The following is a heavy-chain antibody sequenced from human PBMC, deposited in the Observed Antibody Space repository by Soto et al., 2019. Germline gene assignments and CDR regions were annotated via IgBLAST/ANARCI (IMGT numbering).Heavy chain of an antibody. Sequence: ASVKVSCKASGYTLTSYYMHWVRQAPGQGLEWMGIINPSGGSTSYAQKFQGRVTMTRDTSTSTVYMELSSLRSEDTAVYYCARDVYYDSSGYSKNDYWGQGTLVTVSS. CDR2: INPSGGST. V-gene: IGHV1-46*01. J-gene: IGHJ4*02. D-gene: IGHD3-22*01. CDR1: GYTLTSYY. CDR3: ARDVYYDSSGYSKNDY.